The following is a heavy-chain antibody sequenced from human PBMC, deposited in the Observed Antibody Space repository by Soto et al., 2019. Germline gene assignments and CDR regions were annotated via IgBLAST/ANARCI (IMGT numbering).Heavy chain of an antibody. V-gene: IGHV1-69*13. CDR1: GGTFSSYA. D-gene: IGHD6-13*01. Sequence: SVKVSCKASGGTFSSYAISWVRQAPGQGLEWMGGIIPIFGTANYAQKFQGRVTITADESTSTAYMELSSLRSEDTAVYYCARGTIAAAGTSPLTVDYWGQGTLVTVSS. J-gene: IGHJ4*02. CDR2: IIPIFGTA. CDR3: ARGTIAAAGTSPLTVDY.